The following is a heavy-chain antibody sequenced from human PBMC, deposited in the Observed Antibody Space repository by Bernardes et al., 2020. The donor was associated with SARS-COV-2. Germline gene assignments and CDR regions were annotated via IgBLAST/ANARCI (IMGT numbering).Heavy chain of an antibody. J-gene: IGHJ4*02. Sequence: SETLSLTCTVSGGSISSSSYYWGWIRQPPGKGLEWIGSIYYSGSTYHNPSLKSRVTISVDTSKNQFSLKLSSVTAADTAVYYCARQITFTMIVVVITTHFDYWGQGTLVTVSS. CDR1: GGSISSSSYY. CDR2: IYYSGST. D-gene: IGHD3-22*01. V-gene: IGHV4-39*01. CDR3: ARQITFTMIVVVITTHFDY.